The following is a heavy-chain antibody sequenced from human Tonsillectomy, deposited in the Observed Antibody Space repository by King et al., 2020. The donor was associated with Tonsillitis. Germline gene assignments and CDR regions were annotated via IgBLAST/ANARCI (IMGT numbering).Heavy chain of an antibody. Sequence: QLVQSGAEVKKPGASVKVSCKASGYTFTSYGISWVRQAPGQGLEWMGWISAYNGNTNYAQKLQGRVTMTTDTSTSTAYMELRRLRSDDTAVYYCARSYCSGGSCYSGGWFDPWGQGTLVTVSS. CDR3: ARSYCSGGSCYSGGWFDP. V-gene: IGHV1-18*04. CDR1: GYTFTSYG. D-gene: IGHD2-15*01. J-gene: IGHJ5*02. CDR2: ISAYNGNT.